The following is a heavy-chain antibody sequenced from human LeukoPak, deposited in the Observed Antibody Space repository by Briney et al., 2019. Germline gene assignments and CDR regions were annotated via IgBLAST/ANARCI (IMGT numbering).Heavy chain of an antibody. CDR3: ARAGGAGSFGWFDP. CDR1: GGSISSYY. V-gene: IGHV4-59*01. Sequence: PSETLSLTCTVSGGSISSYYRSWIRQPPGKGLEWIGYIYYSGSTNYNPSLKSRVTISVDTSKNQFSLKLSSVTAADTAVYYCARAGGAGSFGWFDPWGQGTLVTVSS. J-gene: IGHJ5*02. D-gene: IGHD3-10*01. CDR2: IYYSGST.